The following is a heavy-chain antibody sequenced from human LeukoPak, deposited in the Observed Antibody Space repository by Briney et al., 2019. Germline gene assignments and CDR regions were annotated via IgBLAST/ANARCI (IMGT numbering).Heavy chain of an antibody. CDR1: GYTFTSYY. V-gene: IGHV1-46*01. D-gene: IGHD2-15*01. CDR2: INPSGGST. CDR3: AREEAAYYFDY. Sequence: ASVKVSCKASGYTFTSYYMHWVRQAPGQGLEWMGIINPSGGSTSYAQKFQGRVTMTRDTSTSTVYMELSGLRSEDTAVYYCAREEAAYYFDYWGQGTLVTVSS. J-gene: IGHJ4*02.